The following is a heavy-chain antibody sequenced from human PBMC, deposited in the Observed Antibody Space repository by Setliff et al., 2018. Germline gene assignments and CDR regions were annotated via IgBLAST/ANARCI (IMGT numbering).Heavy chain of an antibody. CDR1: GGSFSGYY. V-gene: IGHV4-34*01. CDR2: INHSGST. J-gene: IGHJ4*02. D-gene: IGHD3-3*01. Sequence: PSETLSLTCAVYGGSFSGYYWSWIRQPPGKGLEWIGEINHSGSTNCNPSLKSRVTISVDTSKNQFSLKLSSVTAADTAVYYCARVDNFWSGPIDYWGQGTLVTVSS. CDR3: ARVDNFWSGPIDY.